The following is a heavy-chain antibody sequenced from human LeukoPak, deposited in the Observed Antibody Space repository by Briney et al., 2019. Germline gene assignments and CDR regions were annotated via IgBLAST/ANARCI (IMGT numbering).Heavy chain of an antibody. V-gene: IGHV1-3*01. CDR3: ARDYYDSSGAISFDY. D-gene: IGHD3-22*01. J-gene: IGHJ4*02. CDR1: GYTFTSYA. CDR2: INAGNGNT. Sequence: ASVKVSCKASGYTFTSYAMHWVRQAPGQRLGWMGWINAGNGNTKYSQKFQGRVTVTRDTSASTAYMELSSLRSEDTAVYYCARDYYDSSGAISFDYWGQGTLVTVSS.